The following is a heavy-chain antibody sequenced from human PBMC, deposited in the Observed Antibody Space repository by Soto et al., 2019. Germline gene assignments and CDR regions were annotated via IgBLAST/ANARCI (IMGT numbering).Heavy chain of an antibody. V-gene: IGHV3-15*07. CDR3: TTDLATKYFVFWSGFSLPGVYYYYGMDV. Sequence: GGSLRLSCAASGFTFSNAWMNWVRQAPGKGLEWVGRIKSKTDGGTTDYAAPVKGRFTISRDDSKNTLYLQMNSLKTEDTAVYYCTTDLATKYFVFWSGFSLPGVYYYYGMDVWGQGTTVTVSS. CDR1: GFTFSNAW. CDR2: IKSKTDGGTT. D-gene: IGHD3-3*01. J-gene: IGHJ6*02.